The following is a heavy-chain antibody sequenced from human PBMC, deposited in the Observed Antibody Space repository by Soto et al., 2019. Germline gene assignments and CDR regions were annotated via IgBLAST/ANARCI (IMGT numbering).Heavy chain of an antibody. CDR1: GFTFSSYG. J-gene: IGHJ4*02. D-gene: IGHD1-26*01. Sequence: GGSLRLSCAASGFTFSSYGMHWVRQAPGKGLEWVAIISYDGSNTYYADSVKGRFTISRDNSKNTLYLQMNSLRAEDTSVYYCAKEGGLSGSYYISSSYYFDYWGKGTLVTVSS. CDR3: AKEGGLSGSYYISSSYYFDY. V-gene: IGHV3-30*18. CDR2: ISYDGSNT.